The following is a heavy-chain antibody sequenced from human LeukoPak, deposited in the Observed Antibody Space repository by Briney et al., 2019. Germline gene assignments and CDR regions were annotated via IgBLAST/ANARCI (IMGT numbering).Heavy chain of an antibody. Sequence: VASVKVSCKASGGTFSSYAISWVRQAPGQGLEWMGGIIPIFGTANYAQKFQGRVTITADESTSTAYMELSSLRSEDTAVYYCARGGTYYYDSSGQPFDYWGQGTLVTVSS. J-gene: IGHJ4*02. V-gene: IGHV1-69*13. CDR2: IIPIFGTA. CDR3: ARGGTYYYDSSGQPFDY. CDR1: GGTFSSYA. D-gene: IGHD3-22*01.